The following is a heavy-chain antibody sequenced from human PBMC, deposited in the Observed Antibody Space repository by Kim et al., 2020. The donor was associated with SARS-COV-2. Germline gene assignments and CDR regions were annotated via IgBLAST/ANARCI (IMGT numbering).Heavy chain of an antibody. J-gene: IGHJ4*02. Sequence: VKGRFTISRDNAKNTLYLQMNSLRAEDTAVYYCAREGLLYKGVAGYYFDYWGQGTLVTVSS. D-gene: IGHD3-3*01. V-gene: IGHV3-74*01. CDR3: AREGLLYKGVAGYYFDY.